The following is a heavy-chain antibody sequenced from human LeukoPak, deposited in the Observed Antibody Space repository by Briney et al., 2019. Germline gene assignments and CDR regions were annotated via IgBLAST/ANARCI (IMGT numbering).Heavy chain of an antibody. CDR1: GGTFSSYS. Sequence: GASVKVFCKASGGTFSSYSISWVRQAPGQGLEWMGGIIPIFDTADYAQKFQGRVTITADESTSTAYMELSSLRSEDTAVFYCARISLGAIWGYYYGMDVWGQGTTVTVSS. V-gene: IGHV1-69*13. J-gene: IGHJ6*02. CDR3: ARISLGAIWGYYYGMDV. D-gene: IGHD1-26*01. CDR2: IIPIFDTA.